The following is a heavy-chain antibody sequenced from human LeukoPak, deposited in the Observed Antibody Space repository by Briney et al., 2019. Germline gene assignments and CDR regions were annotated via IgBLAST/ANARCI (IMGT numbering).Heavy chain of an antibody. CDR1: GGSISSYY. V-gene: IGHV4-59*07. Sequence: SDTLSLTCTVSGGSISSYYWSWLRQPPGKGLEWIGYIYYSGSTNYNPSLKSRVTISVDTSKNQFSLKLSSVTAADTAVYYCARIYDSSGYPAFDIWGQGTMVTVSS. CDR2: IYYSGST. D-gene: IGHD3-22*01. CDR3: ARIYDSSGYPAFDI. J-gene: IGHJ3*02.